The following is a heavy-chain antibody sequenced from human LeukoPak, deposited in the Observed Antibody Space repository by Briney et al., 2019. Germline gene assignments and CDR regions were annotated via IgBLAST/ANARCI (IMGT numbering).Heavy chain of an antibody. J-gene: IGHJ4*02. CDR3: ARDATMMGNYFNY. CDR1: GGSISSSSYY. V-gene: IGHV4-39*07. Sequence: SETLSLTCTVSGGSISSSSYYWGWIRQPPGKGLEWIGSTYYNPSLKSRVTISVDTSKNQFSLKLSSVTAADTALYYCARDATMMGNYFNYWGQGTLVTVSS. CDR2: T. D-gene: IGHD5-12*01.